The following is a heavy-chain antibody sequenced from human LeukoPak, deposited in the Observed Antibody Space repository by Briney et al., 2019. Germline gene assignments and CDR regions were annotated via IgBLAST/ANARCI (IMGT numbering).Heavy chain of an antibody. CDR3: AKDTYYDILTGYMGFDY. D-gene: IGHD3-9*01. CDR2: ISWDSGSI. CDR1: GFTFDDYA. V-gene: IGHV3-9*01. Sequence: GGSLRLSCAASGFTFDDYAMHWAWQAPGKGLEWVSGISWDSGSIGYADSVKGRFTISRDNAKNSLYLQMNSLRAEDTALYYCAKDTYYDILTGYMGFDYWGQGTLVTVSS. J-gene: IGHJ4*02.